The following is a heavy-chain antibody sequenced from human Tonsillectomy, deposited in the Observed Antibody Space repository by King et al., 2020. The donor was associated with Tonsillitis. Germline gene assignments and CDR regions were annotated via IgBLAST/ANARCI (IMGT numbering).Heavy chain of an antibody. D-gene: IGHD2-15*01. CDR1: GFTFSNAW. CDR3: TTPPLGFCSGRSCYPGDY. Sequence: QLVQSGGGLVKPGGSLRLSCAASGFTFSNAWMSWVRQAPGKGLEWVGRIKSKTDGGTTDYAAPVKGRFTISRDDSKNTLYLQMNSLKTEDTAVYYCTTPPLGFCSGRSCYPGDYWGQGTLVTVSS. J-gene: IGHJ4*02. V-gene: IGHV3-15*01. CDR2: IKSKTDGGTT.